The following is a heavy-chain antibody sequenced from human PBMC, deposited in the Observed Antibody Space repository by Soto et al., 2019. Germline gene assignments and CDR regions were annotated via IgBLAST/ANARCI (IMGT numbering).Heavy chain of an antibody. V-gene: IGHV4-39*01. CDR2: IYYSGST. CDR1: GGSISSSSYY. D-gene: IGHD3-10*01. J-gene: IGHJ5*02. Sequence: PSETLSLTCTVSGGSISSSSYYWGWIRQPPGKGLEWIGSIYYSGSTYYNPSLKSRVTISVDTSKNQFSLKLSSVTAADTAVYYCARLRPDYYGSGSSLRFDPWGQGTLVTVSS. CDR3: ARLRPDYYGSGSSLRFDP.